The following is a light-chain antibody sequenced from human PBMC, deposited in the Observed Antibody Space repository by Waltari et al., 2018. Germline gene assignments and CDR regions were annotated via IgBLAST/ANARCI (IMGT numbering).Light chain of an antibody. Sequence: EIVLTQSPATLSLSPGERATLSCRASPSVSSYLGWYQQKPGQAPRLLLYEASNRATGIPSRFSGSWSGTDFTLTISSLEPEDFAVYYCQHRIDWPHTFGQGTKLEIK. CDR1: PSVSSY. V-gene: IGKV3-11*01. CDR3: QHRIDWPHT. CDR2: EAS. J-gene: IGKJ2*01.